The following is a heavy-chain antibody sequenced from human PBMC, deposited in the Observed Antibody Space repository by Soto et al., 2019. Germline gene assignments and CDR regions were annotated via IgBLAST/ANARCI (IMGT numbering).Heavy chain of an antibody. CDR3: ARDGPDWFDP. V-gene: IGHV3-53*01. CDR1: GFPVSRNY. J-gene: IGHJ5*02. CDR2: VYRGGST. Sequence: EVQLVESGGGLIQPGGSLRLSCAASGFPVSRNYMSWVRQAPGKGLWGVSVVYRGGSTYYADSVKGRFTISRDNSKNTLYLQMNSLRAEETAVYYCARDGPDWFDPWGQGTLVNVSS.